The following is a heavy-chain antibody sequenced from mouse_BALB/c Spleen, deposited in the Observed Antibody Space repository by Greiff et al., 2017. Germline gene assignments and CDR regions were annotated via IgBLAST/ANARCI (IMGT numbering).Heavy chain of an antibody. V-gene: IGHV14-3*02. CDR2: IDPANGNT. D-gene: IGHD3-2*01. J-gene: IGHJ3*01. CDR3: ASPRQLGPAWFAY. Sequence: EVQLQQSGAELVKPGASVKLSCTASGFNIKDTYMHWVKQRPEQGLEWIGRIDPANGNTKYDPKFQGKATITADTSSNTAYLQLSSLTSEDTAVYYCASPRQLGPAWFAYWGQGTLVTVSA. CDR1: GFNIKDTY.